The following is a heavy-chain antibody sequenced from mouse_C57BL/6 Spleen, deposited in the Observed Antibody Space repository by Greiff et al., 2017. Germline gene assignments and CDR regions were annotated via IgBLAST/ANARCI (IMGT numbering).Heavy chain of an antibody. Sequence: QVQLKESGAELVRPGASVTLSCKASGYTFTDYEMHWVKQTPVHGLEWIGAIDPETGGTAYNQKFKGKAILTADKSSSTAYMELRSLTSEDSAVYYCTRGRLPDYWGQGTTLTVSS. CDR3: TRGRLPDY. CDR1: GYTFTDYE. V-gene: IGHV1-15*01. D-gene: IGHD2-2*01. J-gene: IGHJ2*01. CDR2: IDPETGGT.